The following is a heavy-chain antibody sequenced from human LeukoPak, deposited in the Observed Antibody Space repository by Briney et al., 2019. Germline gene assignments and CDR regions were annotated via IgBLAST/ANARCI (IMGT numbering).Heavy chain of an antibody. V-gene: IGHV4-4*07. CDR1: GGSISSYY. D-gene: IGHD3-10*01. Sequence: PSETLSLTCTVSGGSISSYYWSWIRQPAGKGLEWIGRIYTSGSTNYNPSLKSRVTISVDTSKNQFSLKLSSVTAADTAVYYCARERNTYYYGSGSRAFDYWGQGTLVTVSS. CDR2: IYTSGST. CDR3: ARERNTYYYGSGSRAFDY. J-gene: IGHJ4*02.